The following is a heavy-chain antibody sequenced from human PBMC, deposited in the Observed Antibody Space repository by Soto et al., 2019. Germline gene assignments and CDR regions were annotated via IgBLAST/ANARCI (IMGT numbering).Heavy chain of an antibody. CDR2: IYHSGST. Sequence: QLQLQESGPGLVKPSETLSLTCTVSGGSHSSSSYFWGWIRRPPGKGLEWIGTIYHSGSTYYNPSLKSRVTISVDTSKNQFSLKVRSVTAADTAVYYCARHLWRDAFDIWGQGTMVTVSS. CDR1: GGSHSSSSYF. CDR3: ARHLWRDAFDI. D-gene: IGHD3-10*01. J-gene: IGHJ3*02. V-gene: IGHV4-39*01.